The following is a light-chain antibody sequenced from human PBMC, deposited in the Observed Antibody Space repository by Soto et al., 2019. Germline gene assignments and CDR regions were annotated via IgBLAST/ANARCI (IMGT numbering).Light chain of an antibody. V-gene: IGKV3-20*01. Sequence: EIVLTQSPGTLSLSPGERATLSCRASQSVSSSYLAWYQQKPGQAPRLLIYGASRRATGIPDRFSGSESGTDFTLTISSLQPDDFATYYCQQYNSQWTFGQGTKVDIK. CDR2: GAS. CDR1: QSVSSSY. CDR3: QQYNSQWT. J-gene: IGKJ1*01.